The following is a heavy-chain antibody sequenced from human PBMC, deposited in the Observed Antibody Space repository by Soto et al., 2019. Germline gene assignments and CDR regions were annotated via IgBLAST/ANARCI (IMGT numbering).Heavy chain of an antibody. Sequence: GASVKVSCKASGYTFTSYYMHWVRQAPGQGLEWMGIINPSGGSTSYAQKFQGRVTMTRDTSTSTVYMELSSLRSEDTAVYYCARDRCSGGSCYPDAFDIWGQGTMVTVSS. CDR1: GYTFTSYY. CDR3: ARDRCSGGSCYPDAFDI. V-gene: IGHV1-46*01. J-gene: IGHJ3*02. D-gene: IGHD2-15*01. CDR2: INPSGGST.